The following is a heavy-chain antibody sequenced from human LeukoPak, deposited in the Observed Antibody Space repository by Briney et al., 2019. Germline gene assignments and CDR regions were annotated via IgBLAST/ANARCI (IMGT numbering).Heavy chain of an antibody. J-gene: IGHJ6*02. CDR3: ARDSPLGYCSSTSCYSEPAYYYYGMDV. CDR1: GYTFTSYG. CDR2: ISAYNGNT. V-gene: IGHV1-18*01. Sequence: ASVKVSCKASGYTFTSYGISWVRQAPGQGPEWMGWISAYNGNTNYAQKLQGRVTMTTDTSTSTAYMELRSLRSDDTAVYYCARDSPLGYCSSTSCYSEPAYYYYGMDVWGQGTTVTVSS. D-gene: IGHD2-2*01.